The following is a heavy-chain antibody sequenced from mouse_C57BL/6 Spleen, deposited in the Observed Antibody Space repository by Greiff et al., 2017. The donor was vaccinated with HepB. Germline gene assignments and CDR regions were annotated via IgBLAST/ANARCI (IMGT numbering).Heavy chain of an antibody. CDR2: INPSTGGT. V-gene: IGHV1-42*01. CDR1: GYSFTGYY. CDR3: ARRYYDYDGAMDY. D-gene: IGHD2-4*01. Sequence: EVQLQQSGPELVKPGASVKISCKASGYSFTGYYMNWVKQSPEKSLEWIGEINPSTGGTTYNQKFKAKATLTVDKSSSTAYMQLKSLTSEDSAVYYCARRYYDYDGAMDYWGQGTSVTVSS. J-gene: IGHJ4*01.